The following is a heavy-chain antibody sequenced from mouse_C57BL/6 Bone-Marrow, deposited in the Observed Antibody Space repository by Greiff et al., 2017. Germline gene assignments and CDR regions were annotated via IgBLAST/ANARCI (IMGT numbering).Heavy chain of an antibody. CDR3: ARDYDYTWFAY. Sequence: VQLQQPGAELVKPGASVKLSCKASGYTFTSYWMQWVKQRPGQGLEWIGEIDPSDSYTNYNQKIKGKATLTVDTSSSTAYMQLSSLTSEDSAVYYCARDYDYTWFAYWGQGTLVTVSA. D-gene: IGHD2-4*01. J-gene: IGHJ3*01. CDR1: GYTFTSYW. V-gene: IGHV1-50*01. CDR2: IDPSDSYT.